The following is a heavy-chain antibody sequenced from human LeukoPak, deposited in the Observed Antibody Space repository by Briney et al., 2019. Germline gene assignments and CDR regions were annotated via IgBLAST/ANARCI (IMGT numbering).Heavy chain of an antibody. CDR3: ARGRGNSSSWYFDY. CDR2: IKKDGSEK. D-gene: IGHD6-13*01. V-gene: IGHV3-7*01. J-gene: IGHJ4*02. CDR1: GFTFSTYW. Sequence: PGGSLRLSCAASGFTFSTYWLTWVRQAPGKGLEWVANIKKDGSEKYYVDSVKSRFTISIDNAKNSLYLQMNSLRAEDTAVYYCARGRGNSSSWYFDYWGQGTLVTVSS.